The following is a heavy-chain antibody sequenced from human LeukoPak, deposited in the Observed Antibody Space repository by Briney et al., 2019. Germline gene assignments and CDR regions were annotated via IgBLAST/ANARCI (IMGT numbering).Heavy chain of an antibody. Sequence: PGGSLRLSCAASGFTFDDYTMHWVRRAPGKGLEWVSVISWHGSTTKYADSVRGRFTISRDNRKNSLSLQMNSLRPEDTALYYCAKDILDSIGYNYFDSWGQGTLVTVSS. D-gene: IGHD3-22*01. CDR1: GFTFDDYT. V-gene: IGHV3-43*01. CDR3: AKDILDSIGYNYFDS. J-gene: IGHJ4*02. CDR2: ISWHGSTT.